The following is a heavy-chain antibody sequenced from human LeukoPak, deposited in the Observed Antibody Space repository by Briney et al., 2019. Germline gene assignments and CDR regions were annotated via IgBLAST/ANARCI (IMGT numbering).Heavy chain of an antibody. CDR3: ARGRFLEWSLFDY. CDR1: GYTFTSYD. J-gene: IGHJ4*02. CDR2: MNPNSGNT. Sequence: VASVKVSCKASGYTFTSYDINWVRQATGQGLEWMGWMNPNSGNTGYAQKFQGRVTMTRNTSISTAYMELSSLRSEDTAVYYCARGRFLEWSLFDYWGQGTLVTVSS. V-gene: IGHV1-8*01. D-gene: IGHD3-3*01.